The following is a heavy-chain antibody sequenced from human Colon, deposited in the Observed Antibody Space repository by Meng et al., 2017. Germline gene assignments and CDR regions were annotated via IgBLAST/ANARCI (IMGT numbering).Heavy chain of an antibody. CDR3: AKPWGY. Sequence: EVQLVESGGGLVQPGGSLRPSCAASGFTFSSYGMHWVRQAPGKGLMWVSRINSDGSRTSCADSMKGRFTISRDNAKNTLYLQMNSLTVEDTAVYYCAKPWGYWGQGTLVTVSS. J-gene: IGHJ1*01. CDR1: GFTFSSYG. D-gene: IGHD1-14*01. V-gene: IGHV3-74*01. CDR2: INSDGSRT.